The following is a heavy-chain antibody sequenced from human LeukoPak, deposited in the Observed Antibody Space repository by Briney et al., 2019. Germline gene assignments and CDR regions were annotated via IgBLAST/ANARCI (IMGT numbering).Heavy chain of an antibody. J-gene: IGHJ4*02. D-gene: IGHD5-18*01. CDR2: TSGSGGST. CDR3: AKDRDSYGSNGY. Sequence: GGSLRLSCAASGFTFSSYGMSWVRQAPGKGLEWVSATSGSGGSTYYTDSVKGRFTISRDNSKNTLYLQMNSLRAEDTAVYYCAKDRDSYGSNGYWGQGTLVTVSS. V-gene: IGHV3-23*01. CDR1: GFTFSSYG.